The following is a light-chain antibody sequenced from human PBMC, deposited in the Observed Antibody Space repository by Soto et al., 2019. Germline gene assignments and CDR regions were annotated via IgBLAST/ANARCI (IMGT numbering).Light chain of an antibody. CDR2: KAS. CDR1: QSSSRW. V-gene: IGKV1-5*03. CDR3: QQYNSYPWT. J-gene: IGKJ1*01. Sequence: DIQMTQSPSTLSASVGDRVTITCRASQSSSRWLAWYQQKPGKAPKLLIYKASSLESGVPSRFSGSGSGTEFTLPISSLQPDDFATYYCQQYNSYPWTFGQGTKVEIK.